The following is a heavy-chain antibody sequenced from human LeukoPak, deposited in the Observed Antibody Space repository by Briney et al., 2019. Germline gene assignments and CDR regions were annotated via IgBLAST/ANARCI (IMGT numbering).Heavy chain of an antibody. CDR3: AKDLHSSGWYSYFDP. J-gene: IGHJ5*02. V-gene: IGHV3-30*18. CDR2: ISHDGTTT. Sequence: GKSLSLSCVTSGFTFSTCGMHWVRRAPGRGLEWVAMISHDGTTTHYADSVRGRFTVSRDTSKNTLYLQMDSLRDEDTAVYHCAKDLHSSGWYSYFDPWDHGPLVTVSS. D-gene: IGHD6-19*01. CDR1: GFTFSTCG.